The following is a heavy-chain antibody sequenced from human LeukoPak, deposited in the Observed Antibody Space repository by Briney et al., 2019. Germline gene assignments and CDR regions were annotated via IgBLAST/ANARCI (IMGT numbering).Heavy chain of an antibody. J-gene: IGHJ4*02. V-gene: IGHV3-23*01. CDR1: GFSFSTYA. Sequence: GGSLRLSCAASGFSFSTYAMTWVRQAPGKGLEWVSSISSSGGNTYYADSVKGRFTISRDNSENTLYLQMNSLRAEDTALYYCAKPKGPNYFDYWGQGTLVTVSS. CDR3: AKPKGPNYFDY. CDR2: ISSSGGNT.